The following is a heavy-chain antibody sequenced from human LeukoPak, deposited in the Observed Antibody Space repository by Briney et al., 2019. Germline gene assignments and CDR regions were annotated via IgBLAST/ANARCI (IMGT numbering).Heavy chain of an antibody. CDR2: INYSGST. CDR1: GASISSSGYY. D-gene: IGHD6-19*01. J-gene: IGHJ4*02. V-gene: IGHV4-39*01. CDR3: ARQEQWLEFYYFDY. Sequence: SETLSLTCTVSGASISSSGYYWGWIRQPPGKGLEWIGSINYSGSTYYNPSLKSRVTISIDTSKNQFSLKLSSVTAADTAVYYCARQEQWLEFYYFDYWGQGTLVTVSS.